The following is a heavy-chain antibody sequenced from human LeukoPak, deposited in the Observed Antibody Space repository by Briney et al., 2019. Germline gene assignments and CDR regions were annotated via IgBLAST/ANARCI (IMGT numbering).Heavy chain of an antibody. CDR3: ARDLGGGDTNGRIFDS. J-gene: IGHJ4*02. Sequence: PGGSLRLSCAPSGFTFTSYEMNWLRQAPGKGLEWIAYISVTSSHIYYGESVKGRFIVSRDNAKNSVYLQMNNLRADDTAVYYCARDLGGGDTNGRIFDSWGQGTVVSVSP. D-gene: IGHD3-3*01. CDR2: ISVTSSHI. V-gene: IGHV3-48*03. CDR1: GFTFTSYE.